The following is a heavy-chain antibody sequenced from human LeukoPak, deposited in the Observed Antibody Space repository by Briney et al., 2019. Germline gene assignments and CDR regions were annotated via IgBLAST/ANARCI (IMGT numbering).Heavy chain of an antibody. D-gene: IGHD3-10*01. CDR3: ARGEAYYGSGSYFANYYGMDD. CDR1: GFTFSSYS. J-gene: IGHJ6*04. CDR2: ISSSSSYI. V-gene: IGHV3-21*01. Sequence: GGSLRLSCAASGFTFSSYSMSWVRQAPGKGLEWVSSISSSSSYIYYADSVKGRFTISRDNAKNSLYLQMNSLRAEDTAVYYCARGEAYYGSGSYFANYYGMDDWGKGTTVTVSS.